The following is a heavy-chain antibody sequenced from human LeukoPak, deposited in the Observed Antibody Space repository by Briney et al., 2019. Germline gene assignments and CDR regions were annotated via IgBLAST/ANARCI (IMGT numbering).Heavy chain of an antibody. CDR3: AIDVGSYYDY. D-gene: IGHD1-26*01. Sequence: ASVKVSCKASGGTFSSYAISWVRQAPGQGLEWMGWMNPNSGNTGYAQKFQGRVTMTRNTSISTAYMELSSLRSEDTAVYYCAIDVGSYYDYWGQGTLVTVSS. CDR2: MNPNSGNT. J-gene: IGHJ4*02. V-gene: IGHV1-8*02. CDR1: GGTFSSYA.